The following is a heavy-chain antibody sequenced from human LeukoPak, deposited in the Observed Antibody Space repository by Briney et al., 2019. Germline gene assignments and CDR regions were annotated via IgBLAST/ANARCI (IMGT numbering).Heavy chain of an antibody. CDR2: IYYSGST. V-gene: IGHV4-30-4*01. CDR3: ARFVLYCSSTSCYTEYAFDI. CDR1: GGSISSGDYY. D-gene: IGHD2-2*02. J-gene: IGHJ3*02. Sequence: NTSQTLSLTCTVSGGSISSGDYYWSWIRQPPGKGLEWIGYIYYSGSTYYNPSLKSRVTISVDTSKNQFSLKLSSVTAADTAVYYCARFVLYCSSTSCYTEYAFDIWGQGTMVTVSS.